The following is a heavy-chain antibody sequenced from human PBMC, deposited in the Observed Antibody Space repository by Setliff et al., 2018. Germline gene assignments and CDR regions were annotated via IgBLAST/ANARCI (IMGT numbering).Heavy chain of an antibody. CDR2: MYPEDSDT. V-gene: IGHV5-51*01. CDR3: ARQGDYDRVDP. J-gene: IGHJ5*02. CDR1: GYDFNTYW. Sequence: GESLKISCKASGYDFNTYWIAWVRQRPGNGLEWMGIMYPEDSDTKYSPSFQGQVTISADKSLRTAYLQWSSLKASDTAIYYCARQGDYDRVDPWGQGTLVTVSS. D-gene: IGHD4-17*01.